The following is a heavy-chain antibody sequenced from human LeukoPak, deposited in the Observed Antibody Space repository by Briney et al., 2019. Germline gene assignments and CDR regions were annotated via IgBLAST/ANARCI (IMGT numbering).Heavy chain of an antibody. CDR2: ISSSGSTI. J-gene: IGHJ4*02. Sequence: PGGSLRLSCAASGFTFNSNAMTWVRQAPGKGLECVSYISSSGSTIYYADFVKGRFTISRDNAKNSLYLQMNSLRAEDTAVYYCAIEAGTYCGGDCYTVWGQGTLVTVSS. CDR1: GFTFNSNA. D-gene: IGHD2-21*02. CDR3: AIEAGTYCGGDCYTV. V-gene: IGHV3-48*04.